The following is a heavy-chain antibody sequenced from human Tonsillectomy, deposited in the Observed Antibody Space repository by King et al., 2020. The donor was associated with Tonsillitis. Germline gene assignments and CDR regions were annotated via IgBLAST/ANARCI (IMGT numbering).Heavy chain of an antibody. CDR2: XXYXGSX. Sequence: QLQESGPGLVKPSETLSLTCTVSGGSISSYYWSWIRQPPGKGLEWXGXXXYXGSXXXXPSLKRRVTISVDTXKNQFSLRLSSVTAADTAVYYCARAVARGWDYYYGMDVWGQGTTVTVSS. V-gene: IGHV4-59*01. D-gene: IGHD5-12*01. J-gene: IGHJ6*02. CDR1: GGSISSYY. CDR3: ARAVARGWDYYYGMDV.